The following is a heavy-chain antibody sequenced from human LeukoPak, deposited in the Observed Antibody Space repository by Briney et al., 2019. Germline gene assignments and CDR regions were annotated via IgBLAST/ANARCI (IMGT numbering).Heavy chain of an antibody. J-gene: IGHJ4*02. D-gene: IGHD6-19*01. CDR2: ISSSSSTI. CDR3: ARVSDESRYSSGYGY. CDR1: GCTFSSYS. Sequence: GGSLRLSCAASGCTFSSYSMNWVRQAPGKGLEWVSYISSSSSTIYYADSVKGRFTISRDNAKNSLYLQMNSLRAEDTAVYYCARVSDESRYSSGYGYWGQGTLVTISS. V-gene: IGHV3-48*04.